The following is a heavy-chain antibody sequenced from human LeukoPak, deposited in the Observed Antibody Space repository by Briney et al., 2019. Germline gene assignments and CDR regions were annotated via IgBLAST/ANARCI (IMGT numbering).Heavy chain of an antibody. J-gene: IGHJ3*02. Sequence: ASVKVSCKASGYTFTSYGISWVRQAPGQGLEWMGWISAYNGNTNYAQKLQGRVTMTTDTSTSTAYMELRSLRSDDTAVYYCARVTRYGDYVLYDAFDIWGQGTMVTVSS. CDR3: ARVTRYGDYVLYDAFDI. CDR2: ISAYNGNT. V-gene: IGHV1-18*01. D-gene: IGHD4-17*01. CDR1: GYTFTSYG.